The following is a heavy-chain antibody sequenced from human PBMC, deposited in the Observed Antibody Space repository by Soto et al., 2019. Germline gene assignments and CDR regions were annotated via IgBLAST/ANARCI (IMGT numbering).Heavy chain of an antibody. CDR2: ISSNSAYI. V-gene: IGHV3-21*01. CDR3: TRDASRDSSARGWFDP. D-gene: IGHD6-13*01. J-gene: IGHJ5*02. Sequence: AGSRILSCAASGFTFRSFTMNWVRQAPGEGVEWVSTISSNSAYIYYTDALRGRFTISRDNAKNSLHLQMNSLRAEDTAVYYCTRDASRDSSARGWFDPWGPGTLVTVSS. CDR1: GFTFRSFT.